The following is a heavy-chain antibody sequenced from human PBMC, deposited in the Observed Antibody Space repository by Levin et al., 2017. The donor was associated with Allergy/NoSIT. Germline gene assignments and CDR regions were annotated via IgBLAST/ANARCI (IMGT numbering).Heavy chain of an antibody. CDR2: IYPGDSDT. CDR1: GYSFTSYW. V-gene: IGHV5-51*01. D-gene: IGHD3-9*01. J-gene: IGHJ4*02. CDR3: ARALPYYDILTGYDKGFDY. Sequence: GESLKISCKGSGYSFTSYWIGWVRQMPGKGLEWMGIIYPGDSDTRYSPSFQGQVTISADKSISTAYLQWSSLKASDTAMYYCARALPYYDILTGYDKGFDYWGQGTLVTVSS.